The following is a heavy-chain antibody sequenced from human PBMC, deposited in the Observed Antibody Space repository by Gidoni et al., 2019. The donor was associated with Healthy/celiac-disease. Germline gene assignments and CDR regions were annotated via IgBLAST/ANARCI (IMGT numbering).Heavy chain of an antibody. CDR3: ASGGRIAVAGSDY. CDR2: ISSSSRYI. V-gene: IGHV3-21*01. J-gene: IGHJ4*02. D-gene: IGHD6-19*01. Sequence: EVQRVESGGGLVKPGGALSLAWAASGVTFRSYSMNWVRQAPGKGLEWVSSISSSSRYIYYADSVKVRFTISRDNAKNSLYLQMNSLRAEDTAVYSCASGGRIAVAGSDYWGQGTLVTVSS. CDR1: GVTFRSYS.